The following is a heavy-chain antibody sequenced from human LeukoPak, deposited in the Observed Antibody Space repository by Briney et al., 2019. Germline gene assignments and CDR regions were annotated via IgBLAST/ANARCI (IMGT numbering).Heavy chain of an antibody. CDR2: IYYSGSY. J-gene: IGHJ4*02. CDR3: ARTTSGVGGFDS. Sequence: SETLSLTCTVSGGSISSNYWSWIRQPPGKGLEWIAYIYYSGSYNYNPSLKSRVTISGDTSKNQFSLKLNSVTAADTAVYYCARTTSGVGGFDSWGQGTLVTVSS. V-gene: IGHV4-59*01. CDR1: GGSISSNY. D-gene: IGHD6-19*01.